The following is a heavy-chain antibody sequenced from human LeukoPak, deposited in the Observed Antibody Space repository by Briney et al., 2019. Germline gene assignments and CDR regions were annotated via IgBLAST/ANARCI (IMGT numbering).Heavy chain of an antibody. CDR3: ARDYDGTQVDCSSTSCPTGWFDP. CDR1: GGTFSSYA. Sequence: SVKVSCKASGGTFSSYAISWVRQAPGQGLEWMGGIIPIFGTANYAQKFQGRVTITADESTSTAYMELSSLRSEDTAVYYCARDYDGTQVDCSSTSCPTGWFDPWGQGTLVTVSS. J-gene: IGHJ5*02. CDR2: IIPIFGTA. V-gene: IGHV1-69*13. D-gene: IGHD2-2*01.